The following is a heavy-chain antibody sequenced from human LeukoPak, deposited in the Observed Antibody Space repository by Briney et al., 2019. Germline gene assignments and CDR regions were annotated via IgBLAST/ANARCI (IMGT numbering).Heavy chain of an antibody. D-gene: IGHD6-6*01. Sequence: SETLSLTCTVSGGSISSSSYYWGWIRQPPGKGLEWIGSIYYSGSTYYNPSLKSRVTISVDTSKNQFSLKLSSVTATDTAVYYCARVTEQLADWGDYFDYWGQGTLVTVPS. CDR2: IYYSGST. CDR3: ARVTEQLADWGDYFDY. V-gene: IGHV4-39*07. CDR1: GGSISSSSYY. J-gene: IGHJ4*02.